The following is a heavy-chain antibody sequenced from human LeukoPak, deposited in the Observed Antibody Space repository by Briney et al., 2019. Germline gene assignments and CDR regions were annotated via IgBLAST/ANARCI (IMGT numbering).Heavy chain of an antibody. D-gene: IGHD3-10*01. CDR1: GFIFNNAW. J-gene: IGHJ3*02. Sequence: GGSLRLSCADSGFIFNNAWMNWVRQAPGKGLEWVANIKQDGSEKYYADSVKGRFTISRDNAKNSLNLQMNSLRAEDTAVYYCARYYFRAFDIWGQGTMVTVSS. V-gene: IGHV3-7*01. CDR2: IKQDGSEK. CDR3: ARYYFRAFDI.